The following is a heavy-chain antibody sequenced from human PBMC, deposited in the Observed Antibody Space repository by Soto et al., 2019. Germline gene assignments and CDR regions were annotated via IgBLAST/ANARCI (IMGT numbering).Heavy chain of an antibody. V-gene: IGHV1-46*01. Sequence: ASVKVSCKASGYTFTSYYLYWVRQAPGQGLEWMGIINPSGGSTSYAQKFQGRITMTRDTSTSTLYMELSSLRSEDTAVYYCARFDYYDSSGYLDFGPKWGQGTLVTVSS. J-gene: IGHJ4*02. D-gene: IGHD3-22*01. CDR2: INPSGGST. CDR1: GYTFTSYY. CDR3: ARFDYYDSSGYLDFGPK.